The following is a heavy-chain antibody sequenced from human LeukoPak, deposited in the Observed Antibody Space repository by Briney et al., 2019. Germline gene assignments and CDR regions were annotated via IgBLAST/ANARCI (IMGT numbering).Heavy chain of an antibody. CDR2: ISYDGSNK. D-gene: IGHD3-22*01. Sequence: GGSLRLSCAASGFTFSSYGMHWVRQAPGKGLEWVAVISYDGSNKYYADSVKGRFTISRDNSKNTLYLQMNSLRAEDTAVYYCARPYDSSGSVDVWGQGTMVTVSS. V-gene: IGHV3-30*03. CDR1: GFTFSSYG. CDR3: ARPYDSSGSVDV. J-gene: IGHJ3*01.